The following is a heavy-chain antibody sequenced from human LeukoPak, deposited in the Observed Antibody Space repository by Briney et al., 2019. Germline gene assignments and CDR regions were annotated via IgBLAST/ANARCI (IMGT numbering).Heavy chain of an antibody. V-gene: IGHV3-23*01. J-gene: IGHJ4*02. D-gene: IGHD6-19*01. Sequence: GGSLRLSCAASGFTFSTYAMSWVRQAPGQGLEWVSAISGSGGSTYYADSVKGRFTISRDNSKNTLFLQMNSLRAEDTAVYFCAKDARRTSGWYFFDYWGQGTLVTVSS. CDR2: ISGSGGST. CDR1: GFTFSTYA. CDR3: AKDARRTSGWYFFDY.